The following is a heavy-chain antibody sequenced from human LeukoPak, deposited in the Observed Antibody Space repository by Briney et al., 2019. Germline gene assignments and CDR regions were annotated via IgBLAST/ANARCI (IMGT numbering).Heavy chain of an antibody. D-gene: IGHD5-12*01. CDR2: ISSSSSYI. V-gene: IGHV3-21*04. J-gene: IGHJ4*02. Sequence: PGGSLRLSCAASGFTFSSYSMNWVRQAPGKGLEWVSSISSSSSYIYYADSVKGRFTISRDNAKNSLYLQMNSLRADDTAVYYCARAALRDPTLGYSGYVYDCWGQGTLVTVSS. CDR1: GFTFSSYS. CDR3: ARAALRDPTLGYSGYVYDC.